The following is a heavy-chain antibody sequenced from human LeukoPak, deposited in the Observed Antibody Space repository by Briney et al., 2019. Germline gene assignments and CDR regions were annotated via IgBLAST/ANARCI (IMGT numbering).Heavy chain of an antibody. V-gene: IGHV3-7*01. CDR1: GFSFSPYW. CDR3: AREVPGVRFAFDL. CDR2: IEKHGSAD. J-gene: IGHJ3*01. Sequence: GGSLRLSCVGSGFSFSPYWMSWVRQAPGKGLEWLANIEKHGSADYYVDSVKGRFTISRDNAKNSLSLQLDSLRVEDTAVYYWAREVPGVRFAFDLWGQGTMVTVSP. D-gene: IGHD2-8*01.